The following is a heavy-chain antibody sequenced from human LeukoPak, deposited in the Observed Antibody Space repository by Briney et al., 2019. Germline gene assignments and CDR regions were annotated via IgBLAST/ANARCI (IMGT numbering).Heavy chain of an antibody. CDR3: ARVSSGTLLDY. V-gene: IGHV4-59*01. Sequence: PSETLSLTCTVSGGSISGYYWTWIRQPPGKGLEWIGYIYYSGSTNYNPSLKSRVTISVDTSKNQFSLKLTSVTAADTAVYYRARVSSGTLLDYWGQGTLVTVSS. CDR2: IYYSGST. CDR1: GGSISGYY. J-gene: IGHJ4*02.